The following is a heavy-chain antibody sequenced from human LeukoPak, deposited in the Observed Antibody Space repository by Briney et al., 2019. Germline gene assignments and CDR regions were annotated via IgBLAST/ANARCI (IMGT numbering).Heavy chain of an antibody. D-gene: IGHD6-19*01. CDR2: INTDVTVT. CDR1: GFTFSKYW. J-gene: IGHJ4*02. V-gene: IGHV3-74*01. Sequence: GGSLRLSCAASGFTFSKYWMLWVRQAPGKGLGSVSRINTDVTVTTYADPVKGRFTVSRDNADNTMFLQMNSVRDEDTAVYYCATKQWLAPPPDSWGQGTPVTVSS. CDR3: ATKQWLAPPPDS.